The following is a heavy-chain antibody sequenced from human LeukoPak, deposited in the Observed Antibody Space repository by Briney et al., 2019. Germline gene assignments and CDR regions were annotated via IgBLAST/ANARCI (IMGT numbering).Heavy chain of an antibody. D-gene: IGHD5-12*01. CDR3: ARVSGYDWESFYDY. Sequence: SETLSLTCAVYGGSFIGYYWSWIRQPPGKGLEWIGHIYITGSTNYNPSLKSRVTMSVDTSKNQFSLKLSSVTAADTAVYYCARVSGYDWESFYDYWGQGILVTVSS. V-gene: IGHV4-59*10. J-gene: IGHJ4*02. CDR2: IYITGST. CDR1: GGSFIGYY.